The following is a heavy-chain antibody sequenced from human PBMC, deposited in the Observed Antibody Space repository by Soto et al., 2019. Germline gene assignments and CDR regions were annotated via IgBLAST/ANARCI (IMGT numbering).Heavy chain of an antibody. CDR3: AKGGDLPGDYFDY. V-gene: IGHV3-30*18. D-gene: IGHD4-17*01. J-gene: IGHJ4*02. CDR1: GFAFSSYG. Sequence: QVQVVESGGGVVQPGRSLRLSCAASGFAFSSYGIHWVRQAPGRGLEWVAVISYDGRNKDYADSVKGRFTISRDNSKNTLYLQMNSLRAEDTAVYYCAKGGDLPGDYFDYWAQGTLVTVSS. CDR2: ISYDGRNK.